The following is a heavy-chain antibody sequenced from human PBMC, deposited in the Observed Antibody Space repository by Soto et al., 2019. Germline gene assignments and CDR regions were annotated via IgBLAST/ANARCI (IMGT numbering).Heavy chain of an antibody. CDR2: INPNSGGT. V-gene: IGHV1-2*02. CDR3: AGDLGKGGGSAGFGY. D-gene: IGHD2-15*01. J-gene: IGHJ4*02. Sequence: ASVKVSCKASGYTFTGYYIHWVRQAPGQGLEWMGWINPNSGGTKYPQKFQGRVTMTRDTSIRTVYMSLTGLKSDDTAVYFCAGDLGKGGGSAGFGYWGQGTLVTVSS. CDR1: GYTFTGYY.